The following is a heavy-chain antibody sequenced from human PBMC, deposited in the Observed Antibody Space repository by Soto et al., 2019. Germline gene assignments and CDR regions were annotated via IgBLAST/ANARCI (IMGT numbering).Heavy chain of an antibody. V-gene: IGHV4-39*01. Sequence: SETLSLTCTVSGGSISSSSYYWGWIRQPPGKGLEWIGSIYYSGSTYYNPSLKSRVTISVDTSKNQFSLKLSSVTAADTAVYYCASQDFQWLVLSYFHYWGQGTLVTVSS. D-gene: IGHD6-19*01. J-gene: IGHJ4*02. CDR1: GGSISSSSYY. CDR3: ASQDFQWLVLSYFHY. CDR2: IYYSGST.